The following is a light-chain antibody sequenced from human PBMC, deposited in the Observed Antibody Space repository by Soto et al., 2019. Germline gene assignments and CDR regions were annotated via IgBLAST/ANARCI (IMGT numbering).Light chain of an antibody. V-gene: IGLV2-18*01. CDR1: SSDVGSYNR. CDR2: EVS. CDR3: SLYTSRSTYV. Sequence: QSALAQPPSVSGSPGQSVTISCTGTSSDVGSYNRVSWYQQPPGTAPKVMIYEVSNRPSGVPDRFSGSKSGNTASLTISGLQAEDEADYYCSLYTSRSTYVSGTGTKVTVL. J-gene: IGLJ1*01.